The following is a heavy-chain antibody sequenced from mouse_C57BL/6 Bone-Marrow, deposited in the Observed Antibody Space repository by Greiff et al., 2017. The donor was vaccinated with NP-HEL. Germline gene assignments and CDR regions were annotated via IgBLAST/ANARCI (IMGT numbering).Heavy chain of an antibody. CDR2: IYPGSGST. J-gene: IGHJ3*01. CDR3: ARGGYYYGSSWFAY. V-gene: IGHV1-55*01. Sequence: QVQLQQPGAELVKPGASVKMSCKASGYTFTSYWITWVKQRPGQGLEWLGDIYPGSGSTNYNEKFKSKATLTVDTSSSTAYMQLSSLTSEDSAVYYCARGGYYYGSSWFAYWGQGTLVTVSA. D-gene: IGHD1-1*01. CDR1: GYTFTSYW.